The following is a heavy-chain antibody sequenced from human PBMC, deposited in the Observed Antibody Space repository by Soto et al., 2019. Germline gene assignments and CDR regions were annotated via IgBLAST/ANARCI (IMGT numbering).Heavy chain of an antibody. CDR2: IYDTGSS. CDR3: ARATGYTSGPKNFDS. Sequence: SETLSLTFTVSGGSVSSGDFFWSWVRQPPGKGLQWIGYIYDTGSSYYSPSIKSRVTMSVATSKHQFTLNLRSVTAADTAMYYCARATGYTSGPKNFDSWGQGTMVTVSS. D-gene: IGHD5-12*01. J-gene: IGHJ4*02. CDR1: GGSVSSGDFF. V-gene: IGHV4-30-4*01.